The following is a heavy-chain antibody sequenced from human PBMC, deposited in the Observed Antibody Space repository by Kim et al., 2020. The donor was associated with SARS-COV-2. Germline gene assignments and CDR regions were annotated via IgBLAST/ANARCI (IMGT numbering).Heavy chain of an antibody. V-gene: IGHV4-34*01. Sequence: PSLTSRVTISVDTSKNHFSLKLSSVTAADTAVYYCARGGGWYAVGGMDVWGQGTTVTVSS. J-gene: IGHJ6*02. CDR3: ARGGGWYAVGGMDV. D-gene: IGHD6-19*01.